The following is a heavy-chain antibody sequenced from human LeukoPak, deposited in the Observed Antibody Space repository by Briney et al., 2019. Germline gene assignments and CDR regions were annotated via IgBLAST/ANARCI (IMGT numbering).Heavy chain of an antibody. CDR1: GFTFDSYA. CDR3: ARFKDGYNRFDS. Sequence: GGSLRLSCAAPGFTFDSYAMTWVRQAPGKGLEWVSGISGSGARTYYADSVKGRFTISRDNSKNTLYLQMNSLRAEDTAVYYCARFKDGYNRFDSWGQGTLVTVSS. D-gene: IGHD5-24*01. V-gene: IGHV3-23*01. CDR2: ISGSGART. J-gene: IGHJ4*02.